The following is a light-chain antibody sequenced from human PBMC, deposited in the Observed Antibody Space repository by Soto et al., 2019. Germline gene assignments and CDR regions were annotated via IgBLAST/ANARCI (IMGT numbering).Light chain of an antibody. CDR3: QQSYSTPRT. Sequence: DIQMTQSPSSLSASVGDRVTITCRASQSISNYLNWYQQKPGKAPKLLMFAASSLQSGVTSRFSGGGSGTDFTVTISSLQPEDFATFYCQQSYSTPRTCGQGTKVEIK. J-gene: IGKJ1*01. CDR2: AAS. V-gene: IGKV1-39*01. CDR1: QSISNY.